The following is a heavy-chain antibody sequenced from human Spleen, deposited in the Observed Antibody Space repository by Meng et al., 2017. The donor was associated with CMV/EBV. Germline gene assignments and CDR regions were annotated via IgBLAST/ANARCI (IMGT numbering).Heavy chain of an antibody. CDR2: ISSRSNYI. D-gene: IGHD6-13*01. J-gene: IGHJ4*02. Sequence: GESLKISCAASGFTFSTYSMNWVRQAPGKGLEWVSSISSRSNYIYYADSVKGRFTISRDNAKNSLYLQMNSLTAADTAVYFCARGGHSSSWYLGYWGQGTLVTVSS. CDR1: GFTFSTYS. CDR3: ARGGHSSSWYLGY. V-gene: IGHV3-21*01.